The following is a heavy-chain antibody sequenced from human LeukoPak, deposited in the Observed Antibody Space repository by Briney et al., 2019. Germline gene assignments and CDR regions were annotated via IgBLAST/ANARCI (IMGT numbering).Heavy chain of an antibody. J-gene: IGHJ4*02. D-gene: IGHD3-10*02. Sequence: PSETLSLTCTVSGDSINSGNSHWTWIRQPPGKGLEWLGSVYDSWNNYYNPFLESRITMSVDTSKNQYSLELSSVIAADTAVYYCASYFVGNGGRGYWGQGALVTVSS. CDR1: GDSINSGNSH. CDR3: ASYFVGNGGRGY. CDR2: VYDSWNN. V-gene: IGHV4-30-4*01.